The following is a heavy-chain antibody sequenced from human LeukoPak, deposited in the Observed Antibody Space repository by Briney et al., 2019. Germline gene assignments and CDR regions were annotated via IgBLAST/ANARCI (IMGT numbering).Heavy chain of an antibody. CDR1: GYTFTDYY. Sequence: ASVKLSCKASGYTFTDYYMHWVRHAPGQGLEWMGWINPNSVGTNYAQKFKGRVTMTRDTSNTTAYMELSRLRSDDTAVYYCARGPSGWYFDYWGQGTLVTVSS. J-gene: IGHJ4*02. V-gene: IGHV1-2*02. CDR2: INPNSVGT. CDR3: ARGPSGWYFDY. D-gene: IGHD6-19*01.